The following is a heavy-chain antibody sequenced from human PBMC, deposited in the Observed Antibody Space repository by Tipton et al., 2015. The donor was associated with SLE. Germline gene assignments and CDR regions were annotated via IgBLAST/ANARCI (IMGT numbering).Heavy chain of an antibody. D-gene: IGHD3-3*01. CDR3: ARGGFLEWFSIRSRSGGNWYFDL. CDR2: ISSSGSTI. CDR1: GFTFSSYE. Sequence: GSLRLSCAASGFTFSSYEMNWVRQAPGKGLEWVSYISSSGSTIYYADSVKGRFTISRDNAKNSLYLQMNSLRAEDTAVYYCARGGFLEWFSIRSRSGGNWYFDLWGRGTLVTVSS. V-gene: IGHV3-48*03. J-gene: IGHJ2*01.